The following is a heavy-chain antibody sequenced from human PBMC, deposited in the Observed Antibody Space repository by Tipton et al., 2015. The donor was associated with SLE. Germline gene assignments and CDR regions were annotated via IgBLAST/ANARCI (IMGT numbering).Heavy chain of an antibody. J-gene: IGHJ4*02. CDR2: IYYSGST. CDR1: GGSISSYY. D-gene: IGHD3-3*01. CDR3: ARLGYAFWSRYADS. V-gene: IGHV4-59*08. Sequence: GLVKPSETLSLTCTVSGGSISSYYWSWIRQPPGKGLEWIGYIYYSGSTNYNPSLKSRVTISVDTSKNQFSLKLTSVTATDTAVYYCARLGYAFWSRYADSWGQGTLVTVSS.